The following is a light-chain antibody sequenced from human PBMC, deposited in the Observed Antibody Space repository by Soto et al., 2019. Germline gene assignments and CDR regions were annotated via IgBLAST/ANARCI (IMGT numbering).Light chain of an antibody. Sequence: QSSLTQPASVSGSPGQSITISCSGTSSDVGGHDYVSWYQQHPGKAPQLMIYADPYRPSGVSYRFSGSKSGNTASLTISGLQAEDEADYYCSSYTSSTTLVFGGGTKLTVL. CDR1: SSDVGGHDY. J-gene: IGLJ2*01. CDR2: ADP. CDR3: SSYTSSTTLV. V-gene: IGLV2-14*01.